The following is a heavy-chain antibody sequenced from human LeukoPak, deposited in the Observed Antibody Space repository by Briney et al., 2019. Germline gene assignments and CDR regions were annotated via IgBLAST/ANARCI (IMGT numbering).Heavy chain of an antibody. CDR2: IYYNGTT. V-gene: IGHV4-59*01. CDR1: GGSIRYYY. CDR3: ARKGGLFDY. D-gene: IGHD1-26*01. J-gene: IGHJ4*02. Sequence: SETLSLPCTVSGGSIRYYYWSWIRQSPGKGLEWIGYIYYNGTTNYNPSLKSRVTISVDMSKNQFSLKMSSVTAADTAVYYCARKGGLFDYWGQGRLVTGSS.